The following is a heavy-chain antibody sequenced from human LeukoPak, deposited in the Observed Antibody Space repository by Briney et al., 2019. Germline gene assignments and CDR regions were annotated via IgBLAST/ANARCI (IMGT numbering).Heavy chain of an antibody. D-gene: IGHD5-18*01. J-gene: IGHJ4*02. CDR1: GGSISSYY. Sequence: SETLCLTCADSGGSISSYYWSWIRQPPGKGLEWIGYIYYSGSTNYNPSLKSRVTMSVDTSKNQFSLKLSSVTAADTAVYYCARASISSPNTAMVDFDYWGQGTLVTVSS. V-gene: IGHV4-59*01. CDR3: ARASISSPNTAMVDFDY. CDR2: IYYSGST.